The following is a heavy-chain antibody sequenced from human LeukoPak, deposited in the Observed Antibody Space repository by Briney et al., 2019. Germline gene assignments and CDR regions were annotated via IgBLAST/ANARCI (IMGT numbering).Heavy chain of an antibody. J-gene: IGHJ4*02. CDR1: GFTFSSYA. CDR2: ISYDGSNK. Sequence: GGSLRLSCAASGFTFSSYAMHWVRQAPGKGLEWVAVISYDGSNKYYADSVKGRFTISRDNSKNTLYLQMNSLRAEDTAVYYCAKDVSLPVGYSGYDDGYWGQGTLVTVSS. CDR3: AKDVSLPVGYSGYDDGY. V-gene: IGHV3-30-3*01. D-gene: IGHD5-12*01.